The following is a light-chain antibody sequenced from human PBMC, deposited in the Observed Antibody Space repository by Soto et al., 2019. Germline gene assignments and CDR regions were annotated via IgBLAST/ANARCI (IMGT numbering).Light chain of an antibody. CDR3: QQYSSWPLT. Sequence: EIVMTQSPATLSVSPGERATVSCRASQTISSNLAWYQQKPGQAPRLLIYGASTRATSIPATFSGSGSGTEFSLTISSLQSEDFAVYYCQQYSSWPLTFGGGTKVEIK. CDR1: QTISSN. CDR2: GAS. V-gene: IGKV3-15*01. J-gene: IGKJ4*01.